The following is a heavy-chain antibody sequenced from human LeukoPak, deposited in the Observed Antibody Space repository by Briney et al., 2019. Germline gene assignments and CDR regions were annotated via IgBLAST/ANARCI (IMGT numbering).Heavy chain of an antibody. CDR1: DGSFSGYS. CDR2: IYHNGNR. J-gene: IGHJ4*02. Sequence: PSETLSLTCAVYDGSFSGYSWSWIRQPPGKGLEWIGEIYHNGNRNYNPSLKSRLTISVDKSRNQFSLNLSSVTAADTAVYYCARGPSVAAHLDYWGQGTLVTV. V-gene: IGHV4-34*01. D-gene: IGHD5-12*01. CDR3: ARGPSVAAHLDY.